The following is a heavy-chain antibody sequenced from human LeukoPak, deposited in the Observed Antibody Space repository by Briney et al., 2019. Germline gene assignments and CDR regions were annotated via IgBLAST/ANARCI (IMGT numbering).Heavy chain of an antibody. CDR1: GFTFSSYA. CDR3: TPLTMVRGVRDV. J-gene: IGHJ6*04. Sequence: GGSLRLSCAASGFTFSSYAMSWVRQAPGKGLEWVSAISGSGGSTYYADSVKGRFTISRDNSKNTLYLQMNSLRAEDTAVYYCTPLTMVRGVRDVWGKGTTVTVSS. V-gene: IGHV3-23*01. D-gene: IGHD3-10*01. CDR2: ISGSGGST.